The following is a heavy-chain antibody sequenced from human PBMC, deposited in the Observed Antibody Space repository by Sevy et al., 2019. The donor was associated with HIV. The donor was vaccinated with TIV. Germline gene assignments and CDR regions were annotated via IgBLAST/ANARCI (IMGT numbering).Heavy chain of an antibody. J-gene: IGHJ6*02. V-gene: IGHV3-23*01. CDR3: AKRRVQSGLSGGGANYGMDV. D-gene: IGHD2-8*02. Sequence: GSLRLSCAATGFPFSNFAMSWVRQAPGKGLEWVSTLIGGGSRTYYADSVTGRFIISRDNSRNTLYLQMNSLRAEDTAIYYCAKRRVQSGLSGGGANYGMDVCGRGTTVTVSS. CDR1: GFPFSNFA. CDR2: LIGGGSRT.